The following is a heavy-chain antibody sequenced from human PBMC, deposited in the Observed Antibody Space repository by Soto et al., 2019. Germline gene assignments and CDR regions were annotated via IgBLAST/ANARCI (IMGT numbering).Heavy chain of an antibody. CDR3: ARAGDSGYPHAHGDYVGTDFDY. Sequence: PGGSLRLSCAASGFTFSSYSMNWVRQAPGKGLEWVSSISSSSSYIYYADSVKGRFTISRDNAKNSLYLQMNSLRAEDTAVYYCARAGDSGYPHAHGDYVGTDFDYWGQGTLVTVSS. CDR1: GFTFSSYS. V-gene: IGHV3-21*01. CDR2: ISSSSSYI. J-gene: IGHJ4*02. D-gene: IGHD4-17*01.